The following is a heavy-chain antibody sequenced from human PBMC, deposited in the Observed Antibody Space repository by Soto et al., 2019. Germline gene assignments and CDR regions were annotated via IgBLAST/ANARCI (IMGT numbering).Heavy chain of an antibody. CDR3: ARGGGILVVTAPYDH. Sequence: ASVKVSCKASGYTFTSYYMNWVRQAPGQGLEWLGIINPSGGYTTYAQRFLGRVTMTSDTSTSTVHMELGSLTSEDTAVYYCARGGGILVVTAPYDHWGQGTPVTVS. D-gene: IGHD2-21*02. V-gene: IGHV1-46*03. J-gene: IGHJ4*02. CDR1: GYTFTSYY. CDR2: INPSGGYT.